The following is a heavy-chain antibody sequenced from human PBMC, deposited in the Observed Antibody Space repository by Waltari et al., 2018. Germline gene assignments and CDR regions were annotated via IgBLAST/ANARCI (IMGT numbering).Heavy chain of an antibody. Sequence: QVQLQQWGAGLLKPSETLSLTCAVYGGSFSTYYWSWIRQPPGKGLEWIGDINHSGSTNSKSSLKGRATISLDTSKNQFSLKLTSVTAADTAVYYCARGLAWPFSSGTYSYFDFWGQGSLVAVSS. CDR2: INHSGST. CDR1: GGSFSTYY. J-gene: IGHJ4*02. V-gene: IGHV4-34*01. D-gene: IGHD3-10*01. CDR3: ARGLAWPFSSGTYSYFDF.